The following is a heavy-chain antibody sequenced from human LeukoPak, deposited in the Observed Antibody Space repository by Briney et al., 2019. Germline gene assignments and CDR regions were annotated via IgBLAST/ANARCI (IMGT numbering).Heavy chain of an antibody. CDR3: ISVEDGRTYFDY. CDR1: GFTFSGSA. V-gene: IGHV3-73*01. CDR2: IRGKAYSYAT. Sequence: GGSLRLSCVASGFTFSGSAMHWVRHASGKGLERVGRIRGKAYSYATAYTASVKGRFTISRDDSKNTAYLQMNSLKTEDTAVYYCISVEDGRTYFDYWGQGALVTVSS. D-gene: IGHD5-24*01. J-gene: IGHJ4*02.